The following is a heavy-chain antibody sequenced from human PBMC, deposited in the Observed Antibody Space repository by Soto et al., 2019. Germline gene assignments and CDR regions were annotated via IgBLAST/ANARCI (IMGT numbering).Heavy chain of an antibody. Sequence: SETLSLTCTVSGGSISSYYWSWIRQPPGKGLEWIGYIYYSGSTNYNPSLKSRGTILVDTSKNQFSLKLSSVTAADTAVYYCARRISTDCSGGSCYFNYYYYYYMDVWGKGTTVTVSS. CDR3: ARRISTDCSGGSCYFNYYYYYYMDV. CDR1: GGSISSYY. D-gene: IGHD2-15*01. J-gene: IGHJ6*03. CDR2: IYYSGST. V-gene: IGHV4-59*08.